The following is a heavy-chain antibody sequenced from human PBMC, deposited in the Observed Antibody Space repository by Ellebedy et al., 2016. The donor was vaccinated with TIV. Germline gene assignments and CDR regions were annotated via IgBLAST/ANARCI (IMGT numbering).Heavy chain of an antibody. CDR1: GFTFGGFG. V-gene: IGHV3-30*03. Sequence: GESLKLSXAGSGFTFGGFGIHWVRQAPGKGLEWVAVISYDGHKKFYSDSVKGRFTVSRDNSKNILHLHMNNLRSEDTAVYYCAREDGDYPVDALDIWGQGTMVTVSS. D-gene: IGHD4-17*01. J-gene: IGHJ3*02. CDR3: AREDGDYPVDALDI. CDR2: ISYDGHKK.